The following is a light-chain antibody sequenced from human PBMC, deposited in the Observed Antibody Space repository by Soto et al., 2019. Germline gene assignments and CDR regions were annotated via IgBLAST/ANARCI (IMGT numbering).Light chain of an antibody. V-gene: IGLV2-23*01. CDR2: EGT. CDR3: CSYAGGRTYV. Sequence: QSVLIQPPSVSGSPGQSVTISCTGTSSDVGSYNLVSWYQHHPDKAPKVIIYEGTKRPSGLSTRFSGSKSGNTASLTISGLQAEDEADYYCCSYAGGRTYVFGSGTKVTVL. CDR1: SSDVGSYNL. J-gene: IGLJ1*01.